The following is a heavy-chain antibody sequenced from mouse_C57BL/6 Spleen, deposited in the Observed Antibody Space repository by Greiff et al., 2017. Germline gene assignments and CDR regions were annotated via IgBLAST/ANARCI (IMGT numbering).Heavy chain of an antibody. CDR1: GYTFTSYW. D-gene: IGHD1-1*01. J-gene: IGHJ3*01. Sequence: VQLQQPGAELVMPGASVKLSCKASGYTFTSYWMHWVKQRPGQGLEWIGEIDPSDSYTNYNQKFKGKSTLTVDKSSSTAYMQLSSLTSEDSAVYYCARHNITTVVARGAWFAYWGQGTLVTVSA. CDR3: ARHNITTVVARGAWFAY. V-gene: IGHV1-69*01. CDR2: IDPSDSYT.